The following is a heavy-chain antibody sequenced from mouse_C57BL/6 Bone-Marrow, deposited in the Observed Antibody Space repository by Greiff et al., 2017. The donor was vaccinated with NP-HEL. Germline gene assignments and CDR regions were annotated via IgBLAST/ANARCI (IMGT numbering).Heavy chain of an antibody. CDR3: AFYDYGRDFDY. CDR1: GYAFSSSW. Sequence: QVQLQQSGPELVKPGASVKISCKASGYAFSSSWMNWVKQRPGKGLEWIGRIYPGDGDTNYNGKFQGKATLTADKSSSTAYMQLSSLTSEDAAVYFCAFYDYGRDFDYWGQGTTLTVSS. D-gene: IGHD2-4*01. V-gene: IGHV1-82*01. CDR2: IYPGDGDT. J-gene: IGHJ2*01.